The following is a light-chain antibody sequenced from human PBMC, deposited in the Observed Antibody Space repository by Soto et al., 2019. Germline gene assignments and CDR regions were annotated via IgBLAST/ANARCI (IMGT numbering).Light chain of an antibody. CDR1: SSNIGAGYD. J-gene: IGLJ2*01. CDR3: QSYDTSLSAV. V-gene: IGLV1-40*01. Sequence: QSVLTQPPSVSGAPGQRVTISCTGSSSNIGAGYDVHWYQQLPGTAPKLLMYANSNRPSGVPDRFSGSKSGTSASLAITGLQAEDEADYYCQSYDTSLSAVFGGGTKLTVL. CDR2: ANS.